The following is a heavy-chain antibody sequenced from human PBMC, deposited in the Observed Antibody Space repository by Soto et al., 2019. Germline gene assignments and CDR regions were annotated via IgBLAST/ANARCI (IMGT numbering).Heavy chain of an antibody. D-gene: IGHD3-16*01. CDR3: ARTPQMITFGGVIGDYYYYGMDV. V-gene: IGHV2-26*01. J-gene: IGHJ6*02. CDR1: GFSLSNARMG. Sequence: GSGPTLVNHTETLTLTCTVSGFSLSNARMGVSWIRQPPGKALEWLAHIFSNDEKSYSTSLKSRLTISKDTSKSQVVLTMTNMDPADTATYYCARTPQMITFGGVIGDYYYYGMDVWGQGTTVTVSS. CDR2: IFSNDEK.